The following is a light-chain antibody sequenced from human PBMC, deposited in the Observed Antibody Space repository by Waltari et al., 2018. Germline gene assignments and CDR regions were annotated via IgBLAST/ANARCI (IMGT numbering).Light chain of an antibody. J-gene: IGKJ1*01. CDR3: QQYGSSPWK. CDR1: QSVSSSY. CDR2: GAS. Sequence: ETVLTQSPGTLSLSPGERGTLSCRASQSVSSSYLAWYQQKPGQAPRLLIYGASSRATGIPDRFSGSGSGTDFTLTISRLEPEDFAVYYCQQYGSSPWKFGQGTKVEIK. V-gene: IGKV3-20*01.